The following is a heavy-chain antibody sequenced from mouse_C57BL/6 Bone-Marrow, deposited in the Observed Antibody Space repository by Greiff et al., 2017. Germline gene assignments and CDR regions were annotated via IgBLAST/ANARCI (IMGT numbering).Heavy chain of an antibody. CDR2: IYPRSGNT. V-gene: IGHV1-81*01. D-gene: IGHD2-3*01. Sequence: QVQLQQSGAELVRPGASVKLSCKASGYTFTSYGINWVKQRTGQGLEWIGEIYPRSGNTNYNEKFKGKATLTADKSSSTANMGLSSLTAEDSAVYFGARHGYYISSYAMDYWGQGTSVTVSS. CDR1: GYTFTSYG. CDR3: ARHGYYISSYAMDY. J-gene: IGHJ4*01.